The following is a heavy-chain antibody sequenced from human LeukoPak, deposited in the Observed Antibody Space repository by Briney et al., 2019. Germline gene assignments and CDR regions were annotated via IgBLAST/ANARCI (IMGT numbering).Heavy chain of an antibody. CDR2: IYYSGST. V-gene: IGHV4-39*01. J-gene: IGHJ4*02. CDR3: ARLHYDSSGYHYFDY. Sequence: SETLSLTCTVSGGSISSSSYYWGWIRQPPGKGLVCIGTIYYSGSTYYNPSLKSRVTISVDTSKNQFSLRLSSVTAADTAVYYCARLHYDSSGYHYFDYWGQGTLVTVSS. CDR1: GGSISSSSYY. D-gene: IGHD3-22*01.